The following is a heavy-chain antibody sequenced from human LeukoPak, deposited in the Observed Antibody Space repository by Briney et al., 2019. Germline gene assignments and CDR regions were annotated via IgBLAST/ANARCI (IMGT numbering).Heavy chain of an antibody. Sequence: PSETLSLTCTVSGGSISSYYWSWIRQPPGKGLEWIGYIYYSGSTNYNPSLKSRVTISVDTSKNQFSLKLNSVSAADTAVYYCARLTVPLRFDPWGQGTLVTVSS. D-gene: IGHD2-2*01. CDR3: ARLTVPLRFDP. CDR1: GGSISSYY. J-gene: IGHJ5*02. CDR2: IYYSGST. V-gene: IGHV4-59*01.